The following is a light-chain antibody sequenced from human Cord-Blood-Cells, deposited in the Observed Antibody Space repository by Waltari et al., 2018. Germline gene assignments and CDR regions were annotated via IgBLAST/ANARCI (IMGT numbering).Light chain of an antibody. J-gene: IGKJ3*01. CDR1: QSISSY. CDR3: QQSYSIFT. V-gene: IGKV1-39*01. CDR2: AAS. Sequence: DIQMTQSPSSLSASVEDRVTITCRASQSISSYLNWYQQKPGKAPKLLIYAASSLQSGVPSRFSGSGSGTDFTLTISSLQPEDFATYYCQQSYSIFTFGPGTKVDIK.